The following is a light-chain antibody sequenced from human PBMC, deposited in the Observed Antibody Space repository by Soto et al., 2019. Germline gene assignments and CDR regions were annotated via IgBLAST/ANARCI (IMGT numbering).Light chain of an antibody. V-gene: IGKV1-5*03. CDR2: RAS. J-gene: IGKJ1*01. CDR1: QTITDW. Sequence: DIQMTQSPPTLSASVGDRITITCRASQTITDWLAWFQQKPGKAPKLLIYRASSLESGVPSRFSGSGSGTEFTLTISSLQPDDFATFYCQQYSSYPWTFGQGTKVDIK. CDR3: QQYSSYPWT.